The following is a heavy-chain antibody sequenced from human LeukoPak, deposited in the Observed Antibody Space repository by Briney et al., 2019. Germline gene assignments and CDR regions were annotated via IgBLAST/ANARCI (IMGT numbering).Heavy chain of an antibody. D-gene: IGHD3-16*01. Sequence: GGSLRLSCAASGFTFSRFGMHWARQAPGKGLEWVAVISYDGSQKYYSDSVKGRFTISRDSSKNTVYLQMNSLRVEDTALYYCAKDLSVHYDYRGFDPWGQGTLVTVSS. CDR2: ISYDGSQK. J-gene: IGHJ5*02. V-gene: IGHV3-30*18. CDR1: GFTFSRFG. CDR3: AKDLSVHYDYRGFDP.